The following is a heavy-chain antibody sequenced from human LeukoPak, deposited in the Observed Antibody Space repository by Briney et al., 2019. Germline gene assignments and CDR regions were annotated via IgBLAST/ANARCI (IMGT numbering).Heavy chain of an antibody. Sequence: ASVRVSCKASGYTFTSYGISWVRQAPGQGLEWMGWMNPNSGNTGYAQKFQGRVTMTRNTSISTAYMELSSLRSEDTAVYYCARGGNYYDSSGSGLFDPWGQGTLVTVSS. J-gene: IGHJ5*02. D-gene: IGHD3-22*01. CDR2: MNPNSGNT. CDR1: GYTFTSYG. CDR3: ARGGNYYDSSGSGLFDP. V-gene: IGHV1-8*02.